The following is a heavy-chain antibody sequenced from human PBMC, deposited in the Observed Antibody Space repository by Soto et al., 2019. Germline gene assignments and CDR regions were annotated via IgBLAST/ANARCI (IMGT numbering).Heavy chain of an antibody. CDR1: GYTFTSYY. CDR2: INPSGGST. CDR3: ARDYGFYYDSSGVTDY. J-gene: IGHJ4*02. V-gene: IGHV1-46*01. D-gene: IGHD3-22*01. Sequence: AASVKVSCKASGYTFTSYYMHWVRQAPGQGLEWMGIINPSGGSTSYAQKFQGRVTMTRDTSTSTVYMELSSLRSEDTAVYYCARDYGFYYDSSGVTDYWGQGTLVTVSS.